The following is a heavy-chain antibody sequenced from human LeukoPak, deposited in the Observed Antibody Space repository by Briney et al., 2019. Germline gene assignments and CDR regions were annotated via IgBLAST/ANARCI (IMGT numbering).Heavy chain of an antibody. CDR1: GFTFSSYW. V-gene: IGHV3-7*01. CDR2: IKQDGSEK. CDR3: AKGRGYSGYDYNYFDY. J-gene: IGHJ4*02. Sequence: GGSLRLSCAASGFTFSSYWMSWVRQAPGKGLEWVANIKQDGSEKYYVDSVKGRFTISRDNAKNSLYLQMNSLRAEDTAVYYCAKGRGYSGYDYNYFDYWGQGTLVTVSS. D-gene: IGHD5-12*01.